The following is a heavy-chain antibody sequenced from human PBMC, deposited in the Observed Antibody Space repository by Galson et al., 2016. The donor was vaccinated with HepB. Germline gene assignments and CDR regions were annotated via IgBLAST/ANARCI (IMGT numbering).Heavy chain of an antibody. CDR2: INSGYST. J-gene: IGHJ6*03. D-gene: IGHD2/OR15-2a*01. V-gene: IGHV3-53*01. Sequence: SLRLSCAASGFTFRKYYMTWVRQAPGKGLEWVSVINSGYSTNYAASAQGRFTISRDNSKSTLYLQMDSLRAEDTAVYYCAREYFYRMDVWGKGTTVTVSS. CDR1: GFTFRKYY. CDR3: AREYFYRMDV.